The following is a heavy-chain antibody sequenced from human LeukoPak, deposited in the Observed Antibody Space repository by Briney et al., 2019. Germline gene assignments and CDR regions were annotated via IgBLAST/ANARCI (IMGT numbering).Heavy chain of an antibody. J-gene: IGHJ6*03. V-gene: IGHV1-2*02. CDR3: AISTHTNYYYYYYMDV. Sequence: ASVKVSCKASGYTFTGYYMHWVRQAPGQGLEWMGWINPNSGGTNYAQKFQGRVTMTRDTSISTAYMELSRLRSDDTAVYYCAISTHTNYYYYYYMDVWGKGTTVTVSS. CDR2: INPNSGGT. CDR1: GYTFTGYY.